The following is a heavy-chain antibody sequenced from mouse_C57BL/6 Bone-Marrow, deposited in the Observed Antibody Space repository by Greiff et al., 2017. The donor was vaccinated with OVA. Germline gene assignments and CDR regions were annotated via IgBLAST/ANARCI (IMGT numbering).Heavy chain of an antibody. CDR1: GYTFTSYW. J-gene: IGHJ3*01. Sequence: QVQLQQPGAELVMPGASVKLSCKASGYTFTSYWMHWVKQRPGQGLEWIGEIDPSDSYTNYNQKFKGKSTLTVDKSSSTAYMQLSSLTSEDSAVYYCARGDGYYVRFAYWGQGTLVTVSA. D-gene: IGHD2-3*01. V-gene: IGHV1-69*01. CDR2: IDPSDSYT. CDR3: ARGDGYYVRFAY.